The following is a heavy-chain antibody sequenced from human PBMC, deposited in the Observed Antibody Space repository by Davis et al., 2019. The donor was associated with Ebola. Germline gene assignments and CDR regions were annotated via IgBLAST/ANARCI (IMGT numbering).Heavy chain of an antibody. J-gene: IGHJ5*02. CDR1: GFTVSSNY. V-gene: IGHV3-53*01. Sequence: GESLKISCAVSGFTVSSNYMSWVRQAPGKGLEWVSVLYSDGTTYYADSVKGRFTISRDNAKKSLYLQMNSLRVEDTAIYYCTRDRAYKCFDLWGQGTLVTVSS. CDR2: LYSDGTT. CDR3: TRDRAYKCFDL.